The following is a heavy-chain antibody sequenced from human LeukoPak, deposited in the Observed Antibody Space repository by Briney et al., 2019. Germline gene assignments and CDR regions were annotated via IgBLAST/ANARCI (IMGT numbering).Heavy chain of an antibody. CDR2: IIPILDIA. CDR1: GGTFSSFA. CDR3: ASREYDSTNYYLYYFDF. D-gene: IGHD3-22*01. Sequence: SVKVSCKASGGTFSSFAFSWVRQAPGQGLEWMGRIIPILDIANYAQNFQGRVTITADKSTSTAYMEVSSLRSEDTAVYYCASREYDSTNYYLYYFDFWGQGTRVTVSS. J-gene: IGHJ4*02. V-gene: IGHV1-69*04.